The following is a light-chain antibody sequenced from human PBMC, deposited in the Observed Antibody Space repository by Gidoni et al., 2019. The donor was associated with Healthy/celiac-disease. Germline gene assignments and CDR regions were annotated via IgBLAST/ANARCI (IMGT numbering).Light chain of an antibody. CDR3: QSADSSGTYEV. Sequence: YELTQPPSVSVFPGQTARITCSGDALPKQYAYWYQQKPGQAPVLVIYKDSERPSGIPARFSGSSSGTTVTLTISGVQAEDEADYYCQSADSSGTYEVFGGGTKLTV. CDR1: ALPKQY. CDR2: KDS. V-gene: IGLV3-25*03. J-gene: IGLJ3*02.